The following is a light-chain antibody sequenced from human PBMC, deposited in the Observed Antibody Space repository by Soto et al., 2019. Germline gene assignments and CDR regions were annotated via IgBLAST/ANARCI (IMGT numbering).Light chain of an antibody. J-gene: IGKJ1*01. CDR1: QSVSGW. CDR3: QQYETFSGT. Sequence: DLQMTQSPSTLSASVGATVTVTCRASQSVSGWLAWYQQKPGEAPKLLIYDASALPRGVPSRFSGSGSGTKFTLTITSLQPDDGATYYGQQYETFSGTFGPGTKVDIK. V-gene: IGKV1-5*01. CDR2: DAS.